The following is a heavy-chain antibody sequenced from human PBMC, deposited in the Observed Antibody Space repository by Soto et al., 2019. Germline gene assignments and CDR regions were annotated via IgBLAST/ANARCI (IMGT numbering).Heavy chain of an antibody. Sequence: ELQLVESGGGLVQPGGSLRLSCVVSGFSFSNYWMSWVRQAPGKGLEWVANIKQDGSATYYVDSGKGRFTIPRDNAKNPLYLQMTSLRGDDTAVDNCARGWATTAGTGDNWGQGTLVIVSS. CDR2: IKQDGSAT. CDR3: ARGWATTAGTGDN. CDR1: GFSFSNYW. J-gene: IGHJ4*02. D-gene: IGHD3-10*01. V-gene: IGHV3-7*01.